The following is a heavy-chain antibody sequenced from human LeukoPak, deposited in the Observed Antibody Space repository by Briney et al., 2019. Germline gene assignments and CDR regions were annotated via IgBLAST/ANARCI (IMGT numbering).Heavy chain of an antibody. D-gene: IGHD3-22*01. V-gene: IGHV4-38-2*02. CDR3: ARVSRASYRETSGYFPF. CDR1: GYSISSGYF. Sequence: SETLSLTCTVSGYSISSGYFWGWIRQPPGKGLEWIGSISHSGSTFYDPSLMSRVTISLDTSENQFSLNLRSVTAADTAVYFCARVSRASYRETSGYFPFWGQGTLVTVSS. J-gene: IGHJ4*02. CDR2: ISHSGST.